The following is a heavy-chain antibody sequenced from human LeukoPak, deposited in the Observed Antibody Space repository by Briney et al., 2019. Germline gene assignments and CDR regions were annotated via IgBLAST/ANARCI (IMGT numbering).Heavy chain of an antibody. D-gene: IGHD1-26*01. Sequence: GGSLRLSCAASGFTFSSYSMNWVPQAPGKGLEWVSSISSTSSYIYYADSVKGRFTISRDNAKNSLYLQMNSLRAEDTAVYHCARAQFPSGSYYFDYWGQGTLVTVSS. CDR3: ARAQFPSGSYYFDY. CDR2: ISSTSSYI. J-gene: IGHJ4*02. CDR1: GFTFSSYS. V-gene: IGHV3-21*01.